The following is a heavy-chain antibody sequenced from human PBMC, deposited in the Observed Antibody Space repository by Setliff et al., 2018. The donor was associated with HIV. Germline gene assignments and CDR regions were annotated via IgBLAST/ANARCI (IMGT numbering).Heavy chain of an antibody. D-gene: IGHD3-3*01. Sequence: GGSLRLSCAASGFTFSTYGMHWVRQAPGKGLEWVSSISSSSRSKYYADSVKGRFTISRDNAKNSLYLQMNSLTAEDTAVYYCARDVSWRVRTYIDYWGQGALVTVSS. V-gene: IGHV3-21*01. J-gene: IGHJ4*02. CDR2: ISSSSRSK. CDR3: ARDVSWRVRTYIDY. CDR1: GFTFSTYG.